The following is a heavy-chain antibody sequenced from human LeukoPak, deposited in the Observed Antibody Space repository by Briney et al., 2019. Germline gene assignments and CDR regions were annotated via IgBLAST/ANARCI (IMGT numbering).Heavy chain of an antibody. J-gene: IGHJ6*02. V-gene: IGHV1-3*01. D-gene: IGHD2-2*02. Sequence: ASVKVSCKASGYTFTSYAMHWVRQAPGQRLEWMGWIIAGNGNTKYSQKFQGRVTITRDTSASTAYMELSSLRSEDTAVYYCASPNIDYCSSNSCYKYYYYYGMDVWGQGTTVTVSS. CDR2: IIAGNGNT. CDR3: ASPNIDYCSSNSCYKYYYYYGMDV. CDR1: GYTFTSYA.